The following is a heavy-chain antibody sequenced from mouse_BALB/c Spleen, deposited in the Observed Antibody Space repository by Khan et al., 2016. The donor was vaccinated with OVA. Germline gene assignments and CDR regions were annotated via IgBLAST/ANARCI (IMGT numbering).Heavy chain of an antibody. CDR1: GFNITDNY. J-gene: IGHJ1*01. V-gene: IGHV14-3*02. CDR3: ANLDWYFDV. Sequence: EVQLQQSGAELVKPGASVKLSCTASGFNITDNYMHWVKQRPEQGLEWIGRIDPANGNTKYDPKFQGQATITADTSSNTAYLELSRLTSEDTAVYFCANLDWYFDVWGAGTTVTIAS. CDR2: IDPANGNT.